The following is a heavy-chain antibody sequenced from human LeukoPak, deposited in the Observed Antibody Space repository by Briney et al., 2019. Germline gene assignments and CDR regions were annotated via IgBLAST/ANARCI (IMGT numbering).Heavy chain of an antibody. Sequence: PGGSLRLSCAASGFTFSSYAMHWVRQAPGKGLEWVAVISYDGSNKYYADSVKGRFTISRDNSKNTLCLQMNSLRAEDTAVYYCARGPGIAAGYGMDVWGQGTTVTVSS. V-gene: IGHV3-30-3*01. J-gene: IGHJ6*02. CDR2: ISYDGSNK. CDR3: ARGPGIAAGYGMDV. D-gene: IGHD6-13*01. CDR1: GFTFSSYA.